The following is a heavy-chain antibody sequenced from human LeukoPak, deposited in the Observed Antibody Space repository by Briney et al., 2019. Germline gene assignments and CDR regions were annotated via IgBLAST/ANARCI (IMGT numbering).Heavy chain of an antibody. CDR1: GFTFSSYA. J-gene: IGHJ4*02. V-gene: IGHV3-23*01. D-gene: IGHD3-3*01. Sequence: GGSLRLSCAASGFTFSSYAMTWVRQAPGKGLEWVSTFSGSGSSTYYADSVKGRFTISRDNSKKTLYLQMNSLRAEDTAVYYCAKDFWSGYYNSLLSFDYWGQGTLVTVSS. CDR3: AKDFWSGYYNSLLSFDY. CDR2: FSGSGSST.